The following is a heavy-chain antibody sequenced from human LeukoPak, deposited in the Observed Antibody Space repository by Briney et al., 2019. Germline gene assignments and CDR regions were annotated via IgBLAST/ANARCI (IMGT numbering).Heavy chain of an antibody. CDR3: ATLVGATESFDY. D-gene: IGHD1-26*01. J-gene: IGHJ4*02. CDR1: GGSISSYY. CDR2: IYYSGST. Sequence: SETLSLTCTVSGGSISSYYWNWIRQPPGKGLEWIGYIYYSGSTNYNPSLKSRVTISVDTSKNQFSLKLSSVTAADTAVYYCATLVGATESFDYWGQGTLVTVSS. V-gene: IGHV4-59*01.